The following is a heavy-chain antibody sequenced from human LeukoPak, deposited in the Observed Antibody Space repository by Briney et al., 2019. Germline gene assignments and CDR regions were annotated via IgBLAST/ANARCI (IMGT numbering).Heavy chain of an antibody. CDR2: IYYSGSA. CDR3: ARDKKLSPRVYFYYMDV. V-gene: IGHV4-59*01. CDR1: GGSISSYY. D-gene: IGHD2-15*01. Sequence: SETLSLTCTVSGGSISSYYWSWIRQPPGKGLEWIGYIYYSGSANYNPSLKSRVTMSVDTSKNQFSLKLSSVTAADTAVYYCARDKKLSPRVYFYYMDVWGKGTTVTVSS. J-gene: IGHJ6*03.